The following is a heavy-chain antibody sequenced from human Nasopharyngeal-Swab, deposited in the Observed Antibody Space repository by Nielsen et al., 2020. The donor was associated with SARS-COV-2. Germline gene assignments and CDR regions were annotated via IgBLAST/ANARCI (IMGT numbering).Heavy chain of an antibody. CDR2: IYYSGST. CDR1: GGSFSGYY. V-gene: IGHV4-59*08. CDR3: ARRRRSPFDY. Sequence: SQTLSLTRAVYGGSFSGYYWSWIRQSPGKGLEWIGYIYYSGSTNYNPSLKSRVTISLDTSKNQFSLKLSSVTATDTAVYYCARRRRSPFDYWGQGALVTVSS. J-gene: IGHJ4*02. D-gene: IGHD1-26*01.